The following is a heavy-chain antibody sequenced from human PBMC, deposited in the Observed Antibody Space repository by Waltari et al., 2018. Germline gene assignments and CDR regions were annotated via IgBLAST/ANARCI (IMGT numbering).Heavy chain of an antibody. D-gene: IGHD5-18*01. CDR2: VYYSGST. CDR3: ARHGRGSRGYTYGYAMDV. Sequence: QVQLQESGPGLVKPSETLSLGCTVSGGPIGIYCCSWIRQSPGKGPEWIGYVYYSGSTNYNPSVKSRVTISVNTPQNQFSLNLNSVTAADTAVYYCARHGRGSRGYTYGYAMDVWGQGITVTVS. V-gene: IGHV4-59*08. J-gene: IGHJ6*02. CDR1: GGPIGIYC.